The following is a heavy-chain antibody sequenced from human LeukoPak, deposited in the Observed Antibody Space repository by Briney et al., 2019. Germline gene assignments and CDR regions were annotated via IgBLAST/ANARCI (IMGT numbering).Heavy chain of an antibody. Sequence: GGSLRLXCAASGFTFSSYWMHWVRQAPGKGLVWVSRINSDGSSTSYADSVKGRFTISRDNAKNTLYLQMNSLRAEDTAVYYCARVSLYYYDSSGYAYWGQGTLVTVSS. CDR3: ARVSLYYYDSSGYAY. J-gene: IGHJ4*02. V-gene: IGHV3-74*01. CDR1: GFTFSSYW. CDR2: INSDGSST. D-gene: IGHD3-22*01.